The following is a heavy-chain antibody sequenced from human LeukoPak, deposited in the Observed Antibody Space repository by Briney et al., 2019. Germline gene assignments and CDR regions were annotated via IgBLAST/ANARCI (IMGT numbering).Heavy chain of an antibody. Sequence: SETLSLTCTVSGGSISSYYWSWIRQPPGKGLEWIGYIYYSGSTNYNPSLKSRVTISVDTSKNQFSLKLSSVTAADTAVYYCARAGGQWEPFDYWGQGTLVTVSP. CDR2: IYYSGST. CDR3: ARAGGQWEPFDY. V-gene: IGHV4-59*01. D-gene: IGHD1-26*01. CDR1: GGSISSYY. J-gene: IGHJ4*02.